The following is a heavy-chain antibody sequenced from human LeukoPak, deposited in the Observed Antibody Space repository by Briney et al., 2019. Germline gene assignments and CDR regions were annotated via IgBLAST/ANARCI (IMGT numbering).Heavy chain of an antibody. V-gene: IGHV3-49*04. CDR3: TRIHYNWFDP. J-gene: IGHJ5*02. Sequence: GESLRLSCTASGFTFGDYAMSWVRQAPGKGLEWVGFIRSKAYGGTTEYAASVKGRFTISRDDSKSIAYLQMNSLKTEDTAVYYCTRIHYNWFDPWGQGTLVTVSS. CDR2: IRSKAYGGTT. CDR1: GFTFGDYA.